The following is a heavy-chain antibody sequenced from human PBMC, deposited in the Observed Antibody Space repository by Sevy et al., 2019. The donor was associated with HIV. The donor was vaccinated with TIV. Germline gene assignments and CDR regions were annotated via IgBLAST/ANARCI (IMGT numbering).Heavy chain of an antibody. V-gene: IGHV3-30-3*01. CDR2: ISYDGSNK. J-gene: IGHJ6*02. CDR3: AREYHGPYYGMDV. Sequence: GGSLRLSYAASGFTFSSYAMHWVRQAPGKGLEWVAVISYDGSNKYYADSVKGRFTISRDNSKNTLYLQMNSLRAEDTAVYYCAREYHGPYYGMDVWGQGTTVTVSS. CDR1: GFTFSSYA. D-gene: IGHD2-2*01.